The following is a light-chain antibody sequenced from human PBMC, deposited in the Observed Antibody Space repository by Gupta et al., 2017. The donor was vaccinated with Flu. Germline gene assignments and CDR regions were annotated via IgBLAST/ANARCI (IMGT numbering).Light chain of an antibody. CDR1: ISNLWNAV. Sequence: KFFIYRSATISNLWNAVVTLYPHLPESAPKLIIYDNKKRRSGIPDRFDGPKSGTSATLCIAGLQAGDVADYYCATWYLSLSALVVGSGTTFTVL. CDR2: DNK. J-gene: IGLJ1*01. CDR3: ATWYLSLSALV. V-gene: IGLV1-51*01.